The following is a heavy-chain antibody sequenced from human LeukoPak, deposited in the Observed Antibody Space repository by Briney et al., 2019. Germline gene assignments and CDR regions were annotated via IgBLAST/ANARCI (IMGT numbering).Heavy chain of an antibody. CDR1: GFTVSSNY. J-gene: IGHJ6*02. D-gene: IGHD3-10*01. CDR2: IYSGGST. CDR3: ARDKKKPLYGSGSIYGMDV. V-gene: IGHV3-53*01. Sequence: PGGSLRLSCAASGFTVSSNYMSWVRQAPGKGLEWVSVIYSGGSTYYADSVKGRFTISRDKSKNTLYLKMTRLRAEDTAVYYCARDKKKPLYGSGSIYGMDVWGQGTTVTVSS.